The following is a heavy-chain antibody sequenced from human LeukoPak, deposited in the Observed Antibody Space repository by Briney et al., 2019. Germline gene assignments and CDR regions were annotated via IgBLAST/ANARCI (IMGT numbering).Heavy chain of an antibody. CDR1: GGSIRSSNW. D-gene: IGHD3-22*01. Sequence: SETLSLTCAVSGGSIRSSNWWSWVRQPPGKGLEWIGEIYHSGSTNYNPSLKSRVTISVDKSKNQFSLKLSSVTAADTAVYYCATTDYYDSSGLIHFDYWGQGTLVTVSS. CDR2: IYHSGST. J-gene: IGHJ4*02. CDR3: ATTDYYDSSGLIHFDY. V-gene: IGHV4-4*02.